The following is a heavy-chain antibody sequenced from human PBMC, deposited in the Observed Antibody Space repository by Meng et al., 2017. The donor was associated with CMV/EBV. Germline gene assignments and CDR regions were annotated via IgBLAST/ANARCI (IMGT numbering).Heavy chain of an antibody. CDR1: GYTFTSYY. CDR2: INPSGGST. CDR3: ARTSGPLQNIALMVYPQGAFDI. Sequence: ASVKVSCKASGYTFTSYYMHWVRQAPGQGLEWMGIINPSGGSTSYAQKFQGRVTMTRDTSTSTVYMELSSLRSEDTAVYYCARTSGPLQNIALMVYPQGAFDIWGQGTMVTVSS. J-gene: IGHJ3*02. D-gene: IGHD2-8*01. V-gene: IGHV1-46*01.